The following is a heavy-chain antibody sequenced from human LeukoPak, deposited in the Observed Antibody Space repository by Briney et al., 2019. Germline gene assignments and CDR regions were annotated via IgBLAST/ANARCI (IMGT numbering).Heavy chain of an antibody. CDR3: AIGDGLGELSSSFDY. J-gene: IGHJ4*02. CDR1: GFTFSSYA. CDR2: ISYDGSNK. D-gene: IGHD3-16*02. Sequence: GGSLRLSCAASGFTFSSYAMHWVRQAPGKGLEWVAVISYDGSNKYYADSVRGRFTISRDNSKNTLYLQMNSLRAEDTAVYYCAIGDGLGELSSSFDYWGQGTLVTVSS. V-gene: IGHV3-30*04.